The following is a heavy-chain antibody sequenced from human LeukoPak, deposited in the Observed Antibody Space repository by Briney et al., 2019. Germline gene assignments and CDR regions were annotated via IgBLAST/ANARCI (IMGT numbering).Heavy chain of an antibody. CDR2: ISYDGSNK. D-gene: IGHD2-15*01. CDR1: GFTFSSYA. J-gene: IGHJ5*02. Sequence: PGGSLRLSCAASGFTFSSYAMHWVRQAPGKGLEWVAVISYDGSNKYYADSVKGRFTISRDNSKNTLYLQMNCLRAEDTAVYYCARDGSGTSCSGGSCYTNWFDPWGQGTLVTVSS. CDR3: ARDGSGTSCSGGSCYTNWFDP. V-gene: IGHV3-30-3*01.